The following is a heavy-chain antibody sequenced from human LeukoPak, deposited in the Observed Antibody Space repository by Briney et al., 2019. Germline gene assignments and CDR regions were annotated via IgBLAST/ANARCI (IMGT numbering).Heavy chain of an antibody. V-gene: IGHV3-43*02. CDR1: GFIFYNYA. CDR2: IIGDGGST. J-gene: IGHJ4*02. CDR3: ARESETSGWYDY. D-gene: IGHD6-19*01. Sequence: GALRLSCAAPGFIFYNYAIHWVRQDPGKGLEWVSPIIGDGGSTFYADSVRGRFTISRDNTRKSLSLQMSSLKSEDTALYYCARESETSGWYDYWGQGTLVTVSS.